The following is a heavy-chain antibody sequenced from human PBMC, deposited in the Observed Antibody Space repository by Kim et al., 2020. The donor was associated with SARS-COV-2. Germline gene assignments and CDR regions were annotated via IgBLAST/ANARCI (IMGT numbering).Heavy chain of an antibody. V-gene: IGHV3-15*01. D-gene: IGHD2-15*01. J-gene: IGHJ4*02. CDR3: TTEGKYCSGGSCYSWQPFSY. Sequence: GRFTISRDDSKNTLYLQMNSLKTEDTAVYYCTTEGKYCSGGSCYSWQPFSYWGQGTLVTVSS.